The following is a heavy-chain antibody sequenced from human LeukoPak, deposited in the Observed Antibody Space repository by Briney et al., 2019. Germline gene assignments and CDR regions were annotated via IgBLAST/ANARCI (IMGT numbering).Heavy chain of an antibody. CDR3: ARDGYDFWSGYYTTVWFDP. V-gene: IGHV1-2*02. CDR2: INPNSGGT. CDR1: GYTFTGYY. Sequence: GASAKVSCKASGYTFTGYYMHWVRQAPGQGLEWMGWINPNSGGTNYAQKFQGRVTMTRDTSISTAYMELSRLRSDDTAVYYCARDGYDFWSGYYTTVWFDPWGQGTLVTVSS. D-gene: IGHD3-3*01. J-gene: IGHJ5*02.